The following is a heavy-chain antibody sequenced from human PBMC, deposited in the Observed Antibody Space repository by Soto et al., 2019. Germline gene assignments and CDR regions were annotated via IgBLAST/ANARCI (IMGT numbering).Heavy chain of an antibody. CDR1: GYTFTSYA. V-gene: IGHV1-3*01. D-gene: IGHD1-26*01. CDR2: SNAGNGNT. J-gene: IGHJ3*02. Sequence: QVQLVQSGAEVKKPGASVKVSCKDSGYTFTSYAMHWVRQAPGQRLEWMGWSNAGNGNTKYSQKFQVRVTITRDTSASTAYMELSSLRSKDTAVYYCASVGRQTDAFDIWGQGTMVTVSS. CDR3: ASVGRQTDAFDI.